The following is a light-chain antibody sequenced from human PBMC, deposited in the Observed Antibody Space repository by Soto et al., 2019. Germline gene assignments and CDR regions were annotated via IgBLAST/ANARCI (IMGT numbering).Light chain of an antibody. V-gene: IGLV1-44*01. CDR1: SSSIGSNT. CDR2: SND. Sequence: QSVLTQPPSVSGTPGQRVTISCSGSSSSIGSNTVNWYQQLPGTAPRLLIYSNDQRPSGVPDRFSGSKSGTSASLAISGLQSEDEADYYCAAWDDSLNAYGFGTGTKVTVL. J-gene: IGLJ1*01. CDR3: AAWDDSLNAYG.